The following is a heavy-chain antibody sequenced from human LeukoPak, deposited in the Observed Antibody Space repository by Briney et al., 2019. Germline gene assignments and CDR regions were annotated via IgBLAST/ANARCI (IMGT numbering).Heavy chain of an antibody. CDR2: INPNSGGT. J-gene: IGHJ4*02. V-gene: IGHV1-2*02. CDR1: GYTFTGYY. Sequence: ASVKVSCKASGYTFTGYYMHWVRQAPGQGLEWMGWINPNSGGTNYAQKFQGRVTMTRDTSISTAYMELSRLRSDDTAVYYCARGRKYSGAAPRLFDYCGQGTLVTVSS. CDR3: ARGRKYSGAAPRLFDY. D-gene: IGHD5-12*01.